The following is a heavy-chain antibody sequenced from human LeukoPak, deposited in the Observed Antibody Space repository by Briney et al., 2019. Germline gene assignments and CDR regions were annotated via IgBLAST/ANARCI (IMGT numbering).Heavy chain of an antibody. Sequence: SETLSLTCTVSGGSISSYFWTWIRQPAGKGLEWIGHIYTSGSTKYNPSLKSRVTMSVDTSKNQFSLKLNSVTAADTALYYCARERCGGDCYYYFNGMDVWGQGTPVTVS. CDR3: ARERCGGDCYYYFNGMDV. D-gene: IGHD2-21*02. CDR1: GGSISSYF. J-gene: IGHJ6*02. V-gene: IGHV4-4*07. CDR2: IYTSGST.